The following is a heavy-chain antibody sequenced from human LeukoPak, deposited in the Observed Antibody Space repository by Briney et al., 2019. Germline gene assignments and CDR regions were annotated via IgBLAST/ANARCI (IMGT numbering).Heavy chain of an antibody. D-gene: IGHD3-22*01. CDR1: GGSISNYY. CDR2: IYYSGST. Sequence: SETLSLTCTVSGGSISNYYWTWIRQPPGKGLEWIGSIYYSGSTYYNPSLKSRVTISVDTSKNQFSLKLSSVTAADTAVYYCARHGVITTGYFQHWGQGTLVTVSS. J-gene: IGHJ1*01. CDR3: ARHGVITTGYFQH. V-gene: IGHV4-59*05.